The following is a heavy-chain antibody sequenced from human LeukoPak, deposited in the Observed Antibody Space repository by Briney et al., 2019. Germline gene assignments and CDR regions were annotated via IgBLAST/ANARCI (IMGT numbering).Heavy chain of an antibody. CDR3: AGGSYYGSGSYYVLSDF. Sequence: NPGGSLRLSCAASGFTFSSYSMNWVRQAPGKGLEWVSSISSSSSYIYYADSVRGRFTISRDNSKNSLYLQMNSLRAEDTAVYFCAGGSYYGSGSYYVLSDFWGQGTLVTVSS. D-gene: IGHD3-10*01. CDR1: GFTFSSYS. J-gene: IGHJ4*02. CDR2: ISSSSSYI. V-gene: IGHV3-21*01.